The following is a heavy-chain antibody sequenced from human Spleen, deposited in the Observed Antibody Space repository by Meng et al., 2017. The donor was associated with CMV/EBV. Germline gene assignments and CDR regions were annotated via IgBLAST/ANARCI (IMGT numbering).Heavy chain of an antibody. CDR1: GFIVSSYD. J-gene: IGHJ6*02. D-gene: IGHD3-16*01. CDR3: IRGGIKRSGLDSMDV. V-gene: IGHV3-13*01. Sequence: GGSLRLSCAASGFIVSSYDMYWVRQPTGKGLEWVSGIGTRGDTYYPDSVRGRFTISRENAKNSLYLQMNNLRAGDTAVYYCIRGGIKRSGLDSMDVWGQGTTVTVSS. CDR2: IGTRGDT.